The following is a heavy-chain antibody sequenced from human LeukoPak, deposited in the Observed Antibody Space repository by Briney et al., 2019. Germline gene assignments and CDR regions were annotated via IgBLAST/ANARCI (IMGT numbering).Heavy chain of an antibody. V-gene: IGHV4-61*02. Sequence: PSQTLSLTCTVSGGSISSGSYYWSWIRQPAGKGLEWIGRIYTSGSTNYNPSLKSRVTISVDTSKNQFSLKLSSVTAADTAVYYCAREVVLRFVDYWGQGTLVTVSS. D-gene: IGHD3-3*01. CDR2: IYTSGST. J-gene: IGHJ4*02. CDR1: GGSISSGSYY. CDR3: AREVVLRFVDY.